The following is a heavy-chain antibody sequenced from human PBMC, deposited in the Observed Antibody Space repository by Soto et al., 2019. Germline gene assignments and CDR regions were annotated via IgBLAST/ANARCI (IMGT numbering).Heavy chain of an antibody. CDR2: IKSKTDGGTT. CDR1: GFTFSNAW. CDR3: TTTTSPYSSGWYGMDV. J-gene: IGHJ6*02. V-gene: IGHV3-15*07. D-gene: IGHD6-19*01. Sequence: GGSLRLSCAASGFTFSNAWMSWVRQAPGKGLEWVGRIKSKTDGGTTDYAAPVKGRFTISRDDSKNTLYLQMNSLKTEDTAVYYCTTTTSPYSSGWYGMDVWGQGTTVTVSS.